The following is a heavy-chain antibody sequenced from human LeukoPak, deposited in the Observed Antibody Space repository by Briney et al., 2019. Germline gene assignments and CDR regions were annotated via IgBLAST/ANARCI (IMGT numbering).Heavy chain of an antibody. CDR3: AGGQLERHRDY. J-gene: IGHJ4*02. V-gene: IGHV4-34*01. CDR1: GGSFSGYY. D-gene: IGHD1-1*01. Sequence: SETLSLTCAVYGGSFSGYYWSWIRQPPGKGLEWIGEINHSGSTNYNPSLKSRVTISVDTSKNQFSLKLSSVTAADTAVYYCAGGQLERHRDYWGQGTLVTVSS. CDR2: INHSGST.